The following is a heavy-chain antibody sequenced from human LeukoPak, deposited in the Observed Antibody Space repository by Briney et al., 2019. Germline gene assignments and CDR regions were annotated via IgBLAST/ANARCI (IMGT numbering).Heavy chain of an antibody. D-gene: IGHD2-2*01. CDR1: GYTFTSYA. CDR2: INAGNGNT. V-gene: IGHV1-3*03. J-gene: IGHJ4*02. Sequence: ASVKVSCKASGYTFTSYAMHWVRQAPGQRLEWMGWINAGNGNTKYSQEFQGRVTITRDTSAGTAYMELSSLRSEDMAVYYCARGDSRRCSSTSCYRGGFDYWGQGTLVTVSS. CDR3: ARGDSRRCSSTSCYRGGFDY.